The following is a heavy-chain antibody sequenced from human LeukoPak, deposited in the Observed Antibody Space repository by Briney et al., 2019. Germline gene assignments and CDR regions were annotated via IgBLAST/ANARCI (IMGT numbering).Heavy chain of an antibody. V-gene: IGHV3-23*01. J-gene: IGHJ4*02. CDR3: AKDRLYSSASRGDYFDY. CDR1: GFTFAGYA. D-gene: IGHD6-6*01. CDR2: TSGSATST. Sequence: GGSLRLSCAASGFTFAGYAMSWVRQAPGRGLEWVSATSGSATSTFYAVSVKGRFTISRDNSKNTLYLQMNSLRAEDTAVYYCAKDRLYSSASRGDYFDYWGQGTLVTVSS.